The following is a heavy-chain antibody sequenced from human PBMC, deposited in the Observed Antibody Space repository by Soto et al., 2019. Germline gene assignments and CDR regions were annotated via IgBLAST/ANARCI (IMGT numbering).Heavy chain of an antibody. Sequence: QVQLVQSGAEVKKPGASVKVSCKASGYTFTDYAVSWVRQAPGQGLEWIGWISAYNDNINYAQKFQGRVTMTTDTSMSTVYMELRSLRSDDTAVYFCARFDWLSAWFDPWGQGTPVTVSS. CDR1: GYTFTDYA. V-gene: IGHV1-18*01. CDR2: ISAYNDNI. CDR3: ARFDWLSAWFDP. J-gene: IGHJ5*02. D-gene: IGHD3-9*01.